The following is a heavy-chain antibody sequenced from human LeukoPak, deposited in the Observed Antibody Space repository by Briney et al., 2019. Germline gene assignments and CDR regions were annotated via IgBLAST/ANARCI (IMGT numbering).Heavy chain of an antibody. J-gene: IGHJ6*02. V-gene: IGHV3-15*01. Sequence: GGSLRLSCAASGFSFSSYCMSWVRQAPGKGLEWVGRMKSRGSGGTTDYAAPVKGRFTISRDDSKETLFLQMSSLHAEDTAVSYCAWDCTSYFDMAVWGQGTTVTVSS. CDR1: GFSFSSYC. CDR3: AWDCTSYFDMAV. D-gene: IGHD2-21*01. CDR2: MKSRGSGGTT.